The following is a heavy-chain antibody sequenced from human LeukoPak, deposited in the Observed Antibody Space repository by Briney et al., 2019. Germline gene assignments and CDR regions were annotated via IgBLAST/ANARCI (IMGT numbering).Heavy chain of an antibody. D-gene: IGHD3-10*01. CDR1: GGTFSSYA. V-gene: IGHV1-69*04. CDR2: INPNSGGT. Sequence: GASVKVSCKASGGTFSSYAISWVRQAPGQGLEWMGWINPNSGGTNYAQKFQGRVTMTEDTSTDTAYMELSSLRSEDTAVYYCATQPRGGSGSYHNWFDPWGQGTLVTVSS. J-gene: IGHJ5*02. CDR3: ATQPRGGSGSYHNWFDP.